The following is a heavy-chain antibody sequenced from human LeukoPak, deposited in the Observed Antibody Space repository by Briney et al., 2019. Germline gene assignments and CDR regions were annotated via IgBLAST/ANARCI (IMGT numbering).Heavy chain of an antibody. CDR1: GFTFSSYS. CDR2: ITTSSSYI. CDR3: AREGTARDAFDI. J-gene: IGHJ3*02. Sequence: GGSLRLSCAASGFTFSSYSMNWVRQAPGKGLEWVSSITTSSSYIHYADSVKGRFTISRDNAKNSLYLQMNSLRAEDTAVYYCAREGTARDAFDIWGQGTMVTVSS. D-gene: IGHD2-21*02. V-gene: IGHV3-21*01.